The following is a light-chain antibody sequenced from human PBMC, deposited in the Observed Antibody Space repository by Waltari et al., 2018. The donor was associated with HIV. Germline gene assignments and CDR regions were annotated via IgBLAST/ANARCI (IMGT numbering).Light chain of an antibody. V-gene: IGKV1-39*01. Sequence: DIQMTQSPSSLSASVGDSVTITCRAGQNIANYLNWYQQQPVKAPQLLIYAESNLQRGVASRFSGSGSGTDCTLSISPLHPEDFATYYCQQSYTTPFTFGGGTRVDI. CDR2: AES. J-gene: IGKJ4*01. CDR1: QNIANY. CDR3: QQSYTTPFT.